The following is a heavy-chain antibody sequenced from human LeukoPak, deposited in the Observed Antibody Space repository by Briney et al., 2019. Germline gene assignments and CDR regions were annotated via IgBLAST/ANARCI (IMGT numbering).Heavy chain of an antibody. Sequence: GGSLRLSCAASAFTFSNYWMNWVRQVPGEGLEWVANIKQDGSEKYYVDSVKGRFTISRENAKNSLYLQMNSLRAEDTAVYYCARILSETDYGGRFRAFDIWGQGTMVTVSS. CDR3: ARILSETDYGGRFRAFDI. J-gene: IGHJ3*02. CDR2: IKQDGSEK. V-gene: IGHV3-7*01. CDR1: AFTFSNYW. D-gene: IGHD4-23*01.